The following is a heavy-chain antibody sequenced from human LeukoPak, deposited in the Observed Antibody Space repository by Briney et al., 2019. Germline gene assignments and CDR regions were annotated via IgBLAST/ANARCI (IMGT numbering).Heavy chain of an antibody. CDR2: IRQDGSEK. J-gene: IGHJ4*02. CDR1: GFTFSNYW. D-gene: IGHD2-8*01. Sequence: GGSLRLSCAASGFTFSNYWMSWVRQAPGKGLEWVANIRQDGSEKHYVDSVKGRFTMSRDNAKNSLYLQMNSLRAEDTAVYYCARLERGTGSSLLYDYWGQGTLVTVSS. CDR3: ARLERGTGSSLLYDY. V-gene: IGHV3-7*01.